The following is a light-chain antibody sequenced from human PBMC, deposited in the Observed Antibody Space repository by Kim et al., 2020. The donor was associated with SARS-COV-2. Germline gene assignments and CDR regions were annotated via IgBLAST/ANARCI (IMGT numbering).Light chain of an antibody. CDR2: RNI. CDR1: NIGSKD. CDR3: QVWDSFVV. V-gene: IGLV3-9*01. J-gene: IGLJ2*01. Sequence: SVGLGQTARITCGGNNIGSKDVNWYQRKPGQAPVLVIYRNINRPSAIPERFSGSNSGYTATLTISGAQAGDEAVYYCQVWDSFVVFGGGTQLTVL.